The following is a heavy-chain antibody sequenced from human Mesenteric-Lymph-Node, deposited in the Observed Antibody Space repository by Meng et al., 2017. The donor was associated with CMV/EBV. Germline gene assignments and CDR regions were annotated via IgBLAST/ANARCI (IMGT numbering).Heavy chain of an antibody. V-gene: IGHV3-48*03. CDR3: ARESTSCYRGCYYYGINV. J-gene: IGHJ6*02. D-gene: IGHD2-2*02. CDR1: GFTFSSYE. CDR2: ISSSGTTI. Sequence: GGSLRLSCAASGFTFSSYEMNWVRQAPGKGLEWVSYISSSGTTIYYADSVRGRFTISRDNAKNSLYLQMNSLRVEDTAIYYCARESTSCYRGCYYYGINVWGQGTTVTVSS.